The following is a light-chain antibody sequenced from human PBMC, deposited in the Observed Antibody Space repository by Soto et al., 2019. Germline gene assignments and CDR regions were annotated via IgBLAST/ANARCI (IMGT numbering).Light chain of an antibody. J-gene: IGLJ2*01. V-gene: IGLV2-14*01. CDR2: EVS. CDR3: SSYTSSITLE. Sequence: QSVLTQPASVSGSPGQSSTISCTGTSSDVGGYNYVSWYQQHPGKAPKLMIYEVSNLPSGVSNRFSGSKSGNTASLTISGLHAEDEADYYCSSYTSSITLEFGGGTKLTDL. CDR1: SSDVGGYNY.